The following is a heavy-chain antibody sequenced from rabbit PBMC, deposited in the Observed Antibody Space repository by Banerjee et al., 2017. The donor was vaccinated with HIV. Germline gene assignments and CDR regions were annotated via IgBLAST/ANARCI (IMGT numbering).Heavy chain of an antibody. CDR2: IGTGGNT. Sequence: QSLEESGGDLVKPGASLTLTCTASGFTFSTYGVNWVRQAPGKGLEWIATIGTGGNTYYASWAVGRFTISSPTVTLQMTSLTAADTATYFCARPAYDDYTNLNLWGQGTLVTVS. CDR3: ARPAYDDYTNLNL. CDR1: GFTFSTYG. J-gene: IGHJ4*01. V-gene: IGHV1S40*01. D-gene: IGHD2-1*01.